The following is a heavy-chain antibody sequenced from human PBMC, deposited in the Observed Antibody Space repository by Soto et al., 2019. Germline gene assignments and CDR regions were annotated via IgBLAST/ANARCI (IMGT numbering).Heavy chain of an antibody. CDR3: AKDMEGSVTIFGVVTNDY. Sequence: GSLRLSCAASGFTFSSYAMSWVRQAPGKGLEWVSAISGSGGSTYYADSVKGRFTISRDNSKNTLYLQMNSLRAEETAVYYCAKDMEGSVTIFGVVTNDYWGQGTLVTVSS. J-gene: IGHJ4*02. CDR1: GFTFSSYA. CDR2: ISGSGGST. D-gene: IGHD3-3*01. V-gene: IGHV3-23*01.